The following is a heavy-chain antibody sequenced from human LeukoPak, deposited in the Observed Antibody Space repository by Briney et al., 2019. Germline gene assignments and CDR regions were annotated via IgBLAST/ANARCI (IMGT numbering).Heavy chain of an antibody. D-gene: IGHD5-18*01. V-gene: IGHV1-69*04. CDR3: AKGGGYLDTLFLGDAFDI. CDR2: IIPILGIA. Sequence: SVKVSCKASGGTFSSYAISWVRQAPGQGLEWMGRIIPILGIANYAQKFQGRVTITADKSTSTAYMELSSLRSEDTAVYYCAKGGGYLDTLFLGDAFDIWGKGTMVTVSS. CDR1: GGTFSSYA. J-gene: IGHJ3*02.